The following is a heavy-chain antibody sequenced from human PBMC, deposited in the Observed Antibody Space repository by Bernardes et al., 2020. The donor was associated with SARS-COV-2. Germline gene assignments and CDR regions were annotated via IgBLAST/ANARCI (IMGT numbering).Heavy chain of an antibody. V-gene: IGHV1-69*04. J-gene: IGHJ6*03. CDR2: IIPILGIA. Sequence: SVKVSCKASGGTFSSYTISWVRQAPGQGLEWMGRIIPILGIANYAQKFQGRVTITADKSTSTAYMELGSLRSEDTAVYYCAREWGYCSSTSCYTPYYYMDVWGKGTTVTVSS. CDR1: GGTFSSYT. CDR3: AREWGYCSSTSCYTPYYYMDV. D-gene: IGHD2-2*02.